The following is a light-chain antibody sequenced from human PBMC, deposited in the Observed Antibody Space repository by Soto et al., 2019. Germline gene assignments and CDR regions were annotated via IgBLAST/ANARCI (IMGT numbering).Light chain of an antibody. CDR1: QSVSSSY. CDR3: QQYGSSPPWT. Sequence: IVFTQSPRTLSLSPVERATLSRRASQSVSSSYLAWYQQKPGQAPRLLIYGASSRATGIPDRFSGSGSGTDFTLTISRLEPEDFAVYYCQQYGSSPPWTFGQGTKVDIK. V-gene: IGKV3-20*01. J-gene: IGKJ1*01. CDR2: GAS.